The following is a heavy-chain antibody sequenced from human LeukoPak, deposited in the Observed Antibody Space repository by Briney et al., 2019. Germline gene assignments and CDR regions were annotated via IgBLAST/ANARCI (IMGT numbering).Heavy chain of an antibody. Sequence: AGGSLRLSCAASGFTFSSYAMHWVRQAPGKGLEWVAVISYDGSNKYYADSVKGRFTISRDNSKNTLYLQMNSLRAEDTAVYYCAKADRGYYDSSGYYPFDYWGQGTLVTVSS. CDR3: AKADRGYYDSSGYYPFDY. CDR1: GFTFSSYA. V-gene: IGHV3-30-3*01. D-gene: IGHD3-22*01. J-gene: IGHJ4*02. CDR2: ISYDGSNK.